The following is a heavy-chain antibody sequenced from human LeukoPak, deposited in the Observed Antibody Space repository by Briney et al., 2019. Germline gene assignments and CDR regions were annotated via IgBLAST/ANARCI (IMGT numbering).Heavy chain of an antibody. Sequence: SETLSLTCAVSGVSISRGGYSWSWIRQPPGKGLEWIGEINHSGSTNYNPSLKSRVTISVDTSKNQFSLKLSSVTAADTAVYYCARRLLRYFDWLLNPAYMDVWGKGTTVTISS. D-gene: IGHD3-9*01. CDR2: INHSGST. V-gene: IGHV4-30-2*01. CDR1: GVSISRGGYS. CDR3: ARRLLRYFDWLLNPAYMDV. J-gene: IGHJ6*03.